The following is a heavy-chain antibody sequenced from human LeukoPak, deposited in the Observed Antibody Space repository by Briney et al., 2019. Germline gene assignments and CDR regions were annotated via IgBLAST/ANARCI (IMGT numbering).Heavy chain of an antibody. J-gene: IGHJ6*03. CDR1: GGSISSNNW. Sequence: SETLSLTCAVSGGSISSNNWWSWVRQPPGKGLEWIGEIHHSGSTNYNPSLKSRVTISVDKSKNLFSLKLSSVTAADTAVYYCARVAGTTSMRYMDVWGKGTTVTVSS. V-gene: IGHV4-4*02. CDR2: IHHSGST. CDR3: ARVAGTTSMRYMDV. D-gene: IGHD1-1*01.